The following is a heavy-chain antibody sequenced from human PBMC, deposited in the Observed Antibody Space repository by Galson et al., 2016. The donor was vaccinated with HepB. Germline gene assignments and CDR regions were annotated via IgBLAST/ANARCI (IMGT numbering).Heavy chain of an antibody. V-gene: IGHV1-46*01. CDR3: ARGGSTYYNYYYYYMDV. J-gene: IGHJ6*03. CDR2: VNPSNGRT. Sequence: SLRLSCAASGYTFTSYSLHWVRQAPGQGREWVSMVNPSNGRTKYAQKFQDRISMTRDPPTSRVHMELRTLRSDDTAMYYCARGGSTYYNYYYYYMDVWGKGTTVTVSS. CDR1: GYTFTSYS. D-gene: IGHD4-11*01.